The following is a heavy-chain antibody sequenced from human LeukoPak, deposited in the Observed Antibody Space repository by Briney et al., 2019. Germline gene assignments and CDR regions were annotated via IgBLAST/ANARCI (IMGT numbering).Heavy chain of an antibody. CDR2: IIPILGIA. Sequence: ASVKVSCKASGYTFTSYDINWVRQATGQGLEWMGRIIPILGIANYAQKFQGRVTITADKSTSTVYMELSSLRSEDTAVYYCAGSGGNGGYWGQGTLVTVSS. D-gene: IGHD4-23*01. J-gene: IGHJ4*02. V-gene: IGHV1-69*04. CDR3: AGSGGNGGY. CDR1: GYTFTSYD.